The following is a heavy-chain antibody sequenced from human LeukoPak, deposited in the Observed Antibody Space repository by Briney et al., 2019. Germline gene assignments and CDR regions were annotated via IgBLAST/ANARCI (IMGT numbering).Heavy chain of an antibody. V-gene: IGHV4-61*02. Sequence: SETLSLTCTVSGGSISSGSYYWSWIRQPAGKGLEWIGRIYTSGSTNYNPSLKSRVTISVDTSKNQFSLKLSSVTAADTAVYYCARVAPWKGFGYSSSWPDDYWGQGTLVTVSS. CDR1: GGSISSGSYY. CDR3: ARVAPWKGFGYSSSWPDDY. CDR2: IYTSGST. J-gene: IGHJ4*02. D-gene: IGHD6-13*01.